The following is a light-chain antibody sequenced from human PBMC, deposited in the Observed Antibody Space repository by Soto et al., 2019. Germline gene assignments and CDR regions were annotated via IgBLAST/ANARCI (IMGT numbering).Light chain of an antibody. J-gene: IGKJ1*01. CDR2: AAS. CDR1: QGISNY. CDR3: QKYNSAPWT. V-gene: IGKV1-27*01. Sequence: DIQMTQTPSSLSASVGDRVTIGCRASQGISNYLAWYQQKPGTVPKLLIYAASTLQSGVPSRFSGSGSGTDFTLTISSLQPEDVATYYCQKYNSAPWTFGQGTKVEIK.